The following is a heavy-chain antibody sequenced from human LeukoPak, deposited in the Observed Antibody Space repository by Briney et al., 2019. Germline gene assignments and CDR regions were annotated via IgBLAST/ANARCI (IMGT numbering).Heavy chain of an antibody. Sequence: GASVKVSFKASGYTFTSYGISWVRQAPGQGLEWMGWISAYNGNTNYAQKLQGRVIMTTDTSTSTAYMELRSLRSDDTAVYYCARGTSDLYYDFWSGYYTGYYYGMDVWGQGTTVTVSS. CDR1: GYTFTSYG. J-gene: IGHJ6*02. CDR3: ARGTSDLYYDFWSGYYTGYYYGMDV. V-gene: IGHV1-18*01. D-gene: IGHD3-3*01. CDR2: ISAYNGNT.